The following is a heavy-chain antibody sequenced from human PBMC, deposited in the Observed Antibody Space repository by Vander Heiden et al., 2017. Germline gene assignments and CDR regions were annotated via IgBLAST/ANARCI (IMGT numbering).Heavy chain of an antibody. Sequence: QVQLVESGGGVVQPGRSLRLSCAASGFTFSRYGMHWVRQAPGKGLEWVAVISYDGSNKYYADSVKGRFTISRDNSKNTLYLQMNSLRAEDTAVYYCAKDSTLIVVVSTFDYWGQGTLVTVSS. V-gene: IGHV3-30*18. CDR2: ISYDGSNK. D-gene: IGHD2-21*01. CDR3: AKDSTLIVVVSTFDY. J-gene: IGHJ4*02. CDR1: GFTFSRYG.